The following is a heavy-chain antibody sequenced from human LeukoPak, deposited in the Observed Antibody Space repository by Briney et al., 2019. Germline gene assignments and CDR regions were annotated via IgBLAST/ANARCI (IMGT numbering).Heavy chain of an antibody. CDR1: GGSISSYY. CDR3: AREMGSGWTGGWFDP. CDR2: IYTSGST. V-gene: IGHV4-4*07. Sequence: SETLSLTCTVSGGSISSYYWSWIRQPAGKGLEWIGRIYTSGSTNYNPSLRSRVTMSVDTSKNQFSLKLSSVTAADTAVYYCAREMGSGWTGGWFDPWGQGTLVTVSS. J-gene: IGHJ5*02. D-gene: IGHD6-19*01.